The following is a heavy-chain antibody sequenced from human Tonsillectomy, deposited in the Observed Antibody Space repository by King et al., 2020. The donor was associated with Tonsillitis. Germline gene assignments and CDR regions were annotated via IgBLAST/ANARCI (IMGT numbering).Heavy chain of an antibody. CDR3: ARGIVGATWYFDY. CDR2: IYHSGST. Sequence: QLQESGSGLVKPSLTLSLTCAVSVGSISSGGYSWSWIRQPPGKGLEWIGYIYHSGSTYYNPSLKSRVTISVDRAKNQFSLKLSAVTAADTAVYYCARGIVGATWYFDYWGQGTLVTVSS. D-gene: IGHD1-26*01. CDR1: VGSISSGGYS. J-gene: IGHJ4*02. V-gene: IGHV4-30-2*01.